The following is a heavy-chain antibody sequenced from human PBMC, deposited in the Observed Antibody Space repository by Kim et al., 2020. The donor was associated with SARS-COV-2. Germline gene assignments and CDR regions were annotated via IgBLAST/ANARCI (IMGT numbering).Heavy chain of an antibody. V-gene: IGHV3-53*01. J-gene: IGHJ4*02. CDR2: T. Sequence: TNYADSVKGRFTMARDNSKSTLYLQINSLRAEDTAMYYCARESIVGRSLDYWGPGTLVTVSS. D-gene: IGHD1-26*01. CDR3: ARESIVGRSLDY.